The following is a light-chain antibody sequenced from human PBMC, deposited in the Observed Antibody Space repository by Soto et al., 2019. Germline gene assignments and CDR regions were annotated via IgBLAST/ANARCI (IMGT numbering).Light chain of an antibody. CDR3: QQYCSSPRT. V-gene: IGKV3-20*01. CDR1: QSVSSSY. J-gene: IGKJ1*01. Sequence: EIVLTQSPGTLSLSPGERATLSCRASQSVSSSYLAWYQQKPGQAPMLRIYGASSRATGIPDRFSGSGSGTDFTLTISRLEPEDFAVYYGQQYCSSPRTFGQGTKVEIK. CDR2: GAS.